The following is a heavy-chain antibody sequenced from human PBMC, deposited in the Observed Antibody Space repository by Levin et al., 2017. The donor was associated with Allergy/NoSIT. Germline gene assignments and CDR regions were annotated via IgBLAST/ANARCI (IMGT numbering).Heavy chain of an antibody. CDR2: INPDGSDK. CDR1: GFTFSTYW. CDR3: TRIYCSGGYCSYFDC. Sequence: LSGGSLRLSCAASGFTFSTYWMTWVRQAPGKGLEWVANINPDGSDKYYVDSVKGRFTISRDDAKNSLYLEMNSLRAEDTAVYYCTRIYCSGGYCSYFDCWGQGTLVTVAS. J-gene: IGHJ4*02. D-gene: IGHD2-15*01. V-gene: IGHV3-7*04.